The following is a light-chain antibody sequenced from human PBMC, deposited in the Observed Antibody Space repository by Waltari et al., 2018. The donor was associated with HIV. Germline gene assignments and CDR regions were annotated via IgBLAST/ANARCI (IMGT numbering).Light chain of an antibody. Sequence: QSALTQPRSVSGSPGPSVTISCTGSRGDVGGYNYVSWYQQYPDMSPKLVSYDVSKWLAGVPERFSGPKYGNTASLTISGLQADDEADYYCCSYAGSYTYGFGTGTKVTVL. CDR3: CSYAGSYTYG. CDR1: RGDVGGYNY. CDR2: DVS. V-gene: IGLV2-11*01. J-gene: IGLJ1*01.